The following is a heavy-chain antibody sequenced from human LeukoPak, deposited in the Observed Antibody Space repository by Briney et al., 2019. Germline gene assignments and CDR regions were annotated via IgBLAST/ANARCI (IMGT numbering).Heavy chain of an antibody. D-gene: IGHD1/OR15-1a*01. CDR1: GDSISKFA. V-gene: IGHV1-2*06. CDR2: INPNSGGT. Sequence: ASVKVSCKASGDSISKFAVSWVRQAPGQGLEWMGRINPNSGGTNYAQKFQGRVTMTRDTSISTAYMELSRLRSDDTAVYYCARGSRGARNNYGETLGYWGQGTLVTVSS. CDR3: ARGSRGARNNYGETLGY. J-gene: IGHJ4*02.